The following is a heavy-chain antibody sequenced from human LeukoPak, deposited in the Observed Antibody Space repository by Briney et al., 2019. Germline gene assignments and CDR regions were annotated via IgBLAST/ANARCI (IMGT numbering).Heavy chain of an antibody. CDR2: LSGTGGST. CDR1: GFTFSRHA. V-gene: IGHV3-23*01. CDR3: AKYIDSFGQSQLLGFDY. Sequence: PGGSLRLSCEASGFTFSRHAMSWVRQAPGKGLEWVSSLSGTGGSTYYADSVKGRLTVSRDNSRNMLYLEMNSLRAEDTAVYFCAKYIDSFGQSQLLGFDYWGQGTLVTVSS. D-gene: IGHD2-2*01. J-gene: IGHJ4*02.